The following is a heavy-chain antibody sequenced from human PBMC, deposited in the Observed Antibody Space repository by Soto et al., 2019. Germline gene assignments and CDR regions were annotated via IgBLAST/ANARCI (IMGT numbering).Heavy chain of an antibody. CDR1: GGSISSYY. CDR3: ASTRYSSGWYGLFDC. Sequence: QVQLQESGPGLVKPSETLSLTCTVSGGSISSYYWSWIRQPAGKGLEWIGRIYTSGSTNYNPSLKSRVIISIDTSKNQFSLKLTSVTAADTAVYYCASTRYSSGWYGLFDCWGQGTRVTVSS. CDR2: IYTSGST. J-gene: IGHJ4*02. D-gene: IGHD6-19*01. V-gene: IGHV4-4*07.